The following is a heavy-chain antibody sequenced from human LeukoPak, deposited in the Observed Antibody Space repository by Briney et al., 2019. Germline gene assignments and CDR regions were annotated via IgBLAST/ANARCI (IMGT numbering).Heavy chain of an antibody. CDR1: GFTVSSNY. CDR2: IYSGGST. CDR3: ARDLGGFHFDY. V-gene: IGHV3-66*02. Sequence: GGSLRLSCAASGFTVSSNYMSWVRQAPGKGLEWVSVIYSGGSTYYADPVKGRFTISRDNSKNTLYLQMNSLRAEDTAVYYCARDLGGFHFDYWGQGTLVTVSS. D-gene: IGHD4-23*01. J-gene: IGHJ4*02.